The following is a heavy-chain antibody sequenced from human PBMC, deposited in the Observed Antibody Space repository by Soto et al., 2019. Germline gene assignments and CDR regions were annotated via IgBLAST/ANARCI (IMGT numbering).Heavy chain of an antibody. V-gene: IGHV1-69*15. J-gene: IGHJ5*02. D-gene: IGHD5-12*01. CDR2: IIPIFGTT. Sequence: QVHLVQSGAEVKKPGSSVNVSCKASGGTFSNYAITWVRQAPGQGLEWVGRIIPIFGTTNVAQKFQGRVTITADESTTTAYTELSALRSDDTAVYYCAKDGGADGYCGNWLDPWGQGTLVTVSS. CDR1: GGTFSNYA. CDR3: AKDGGADGYCGNWLDP.